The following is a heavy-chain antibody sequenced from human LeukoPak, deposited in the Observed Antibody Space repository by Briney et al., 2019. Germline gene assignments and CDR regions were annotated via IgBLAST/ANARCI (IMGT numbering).Heavy chain of an antibody. CDR2: INSDGSRT. CDR1: GFTFSSYW. D-gene: IGHD3-16*01. V-gene: IGHV3-74*01. J-gene: IGHJ4*02. CDR3: ARGGVDY. Sequence: GGSLRLSCVDSGFTFSSYWMHWVRQVPGKGLVWVSRINSDGSRTNYADSVKGRFTISRDNAKNTLYLQINSLRAEDTGVYYCARGGVDYWGQGTLVTVSS.